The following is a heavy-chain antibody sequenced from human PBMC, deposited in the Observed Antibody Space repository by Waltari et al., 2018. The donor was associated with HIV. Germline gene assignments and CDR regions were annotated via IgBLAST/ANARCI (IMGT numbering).Heavy chain of an antibody. J-gene: IGHJ5*01. CDR3: AKDAYGGHPKNWFDS. CDR2: ISSDGSNQ. D-gene: IGHD3-10*01. V-gene: IGHV3-30*18. Sequence: QVQLVESGGGVVQPGKSLRLSCAASGSTFRDYAIHWVRQAPGKGLEWVTVISSDGSNQYYADSVKGRFTISRDNSKNTLSLQINSLKTEDTAIYYCAKDAYGGHPKNWFDSWGQGTLVTVSS. CDR1: GSTFRDYA.